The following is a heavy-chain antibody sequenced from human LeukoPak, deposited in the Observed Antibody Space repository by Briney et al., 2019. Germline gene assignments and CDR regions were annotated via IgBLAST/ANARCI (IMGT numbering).Heavy chain of an antibody. D-gene: IGHD2-15*01. CDR3: ARVIVMVAATPVDY. CDR2: IYYSGST. J-gene: IGHJ4*02. Sequence: SETLSLTCTVPGGSISSGDYYWSWIRQPPGKGLEWIGYIYYSGSTYYNPSLKSRVTISVDTSKNQFSLKLSSVTAADTAVYYCARVIVMVAATPVDYWGQGTLVTVSS. CDR1: GGSISSGDYY. V-gene: IGHV4-30-4*01.